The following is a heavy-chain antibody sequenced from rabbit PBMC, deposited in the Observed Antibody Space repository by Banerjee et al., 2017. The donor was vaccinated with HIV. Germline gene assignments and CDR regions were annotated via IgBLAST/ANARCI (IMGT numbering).Heavy chain of an antibody. Sequence: LEESGGDLVKPEGSLTLTCTASGFTLSNYWMCWVRQAPGKGLEWIGYITYGGSAYSGSGVNGRSTIPRHNAQNTLYLQLNSLTAADTATYFCARGGVGDAGYAAMPLWGPGTLVTVS. CDR3: ARGGVGDAGYAAMPL. CDR1: GFTLSNYW. CDR2: ITYGGSA. D-gene: IGHD3-3*01. J-gene: IGHJ4*01. V-gene: IGHV1S28*01.